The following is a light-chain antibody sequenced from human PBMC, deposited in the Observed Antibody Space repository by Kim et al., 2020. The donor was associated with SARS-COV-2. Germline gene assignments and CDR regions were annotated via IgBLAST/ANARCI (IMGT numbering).Light chain of an antibody. Sequence: DIQMTQSPSTLSVSVGDRVTITCRASQSIGTWLAWYQQKPGKAPRLLIYEASNLDSGVPSRFSGSGSGTEFTLTISSLQNDDFATYYCQHYNRSPGLTFGGGTKVDIK. CDR1: QSIGTW. CDR2: EAS. V-gene: IGKV1-5*03. CDR3: QHYNRSPGLT. J-gene: IGKJ4*01.